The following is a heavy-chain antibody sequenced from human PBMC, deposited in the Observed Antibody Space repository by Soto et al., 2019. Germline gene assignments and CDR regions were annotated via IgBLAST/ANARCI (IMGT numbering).Heavy chain of an antibody. J-gene: IGHJ4*02. D-gene: IGHD6-19*01. V-gene: IGHV4-39*01. Sequence: QLQLQESGPGLVKPSETLSLTCTVSGGSISSSSYYWGWIRQPPGKGLEWIGSIYYSGSTYYNPSLKSRVTISVDTSKNQFSLKLSSVTAADTAVYYCARHVESSPVAPLDYWGQGTLVTVSS. CDR2: IYYSGST. CDR1: GGSISSSSYY. CDR3: ARHVESSPVAPLDY.